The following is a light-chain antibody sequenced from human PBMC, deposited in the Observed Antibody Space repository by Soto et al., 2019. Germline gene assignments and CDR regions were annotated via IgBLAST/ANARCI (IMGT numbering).Light chain of an antibody. CDR1: QSVLYSSNNENS. Sequence: DLVMTQSPDSLAVSLGARATINCKSSQSVLYSSNNENSVGWNQRKRGQPPQLRIYWAYTREAGVPVRFSGSESRTDLTLTISSMQAEDVAVYYCQQYYTTRWTAGQATNVDIK. CDR2: WAY. J-gene: IGKJ1*01. CDR3: QQYYTTRWT. V-gene: IGKV4-1*01.